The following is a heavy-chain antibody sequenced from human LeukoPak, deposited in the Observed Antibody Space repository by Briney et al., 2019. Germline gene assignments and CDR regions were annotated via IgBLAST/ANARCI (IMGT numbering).Heavy chain of an antibody. Sequence: PGGSLRLSCAASGFTVSSNYMSWVRQAPGKGLEGVSVIYSGGSTYYADSVKDRFTISRDNSKNTLYLQMNSLRAEDTAVYYCARVRLEGQWLVTGFDYWGQGILVTVSS. V-gene: IGHV3-53*01. D-gene: IGHD6-19*01. J-gene: IGHJ4*02. CDR2: IYSGGST. CDR3: ARVRLEGQWLVTGFDY. CDR1: GFTVSSNY.